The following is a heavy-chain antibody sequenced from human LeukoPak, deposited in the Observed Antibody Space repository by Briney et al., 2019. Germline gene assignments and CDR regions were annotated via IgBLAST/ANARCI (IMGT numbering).Heavy chain of an antibody. CDR2: IYSGGST. CDR3: ARDRASRYGHDAFDI. D-gene: IGHD4-17*01. Sequence: GGSLRLSCAASGFTVSSNYMSWVRQAPGKGLEWVSAIYSGGSTYYADSAKGRFTISRDNSKNTLYLQMNSLRAEDTAVYYCARDRASRYGHDAFDIWGQGTMVTVSS. V-gene: IGHV3-66*01. J-gene: IGHJ3*02. CDR1: GFTVSSNY.